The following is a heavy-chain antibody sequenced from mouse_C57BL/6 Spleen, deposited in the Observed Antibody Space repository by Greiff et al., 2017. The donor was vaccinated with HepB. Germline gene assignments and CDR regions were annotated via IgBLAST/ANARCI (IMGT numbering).Heavy chain of an antibody. D-gene: IGHD1-1*01. CDR2: IYPRDGST. V-gene: IGHV1-85*01. CDR3: ARGGFSTTVVATDWYFDV. CDR1: GYTFTSYD. J-gene: IGHJ1*03. Sequence: QVQLQQSGPELVKPGASVKLSCKASGYTFTSYDINWVKQRPGQGLEWIGWIYPRDGSTKYNEKFKGKATLTVDTSSSTAYMELHSLTSEDSAVYFCARGGFSTTVVATDWYFDVWGTGTTVTVSS.